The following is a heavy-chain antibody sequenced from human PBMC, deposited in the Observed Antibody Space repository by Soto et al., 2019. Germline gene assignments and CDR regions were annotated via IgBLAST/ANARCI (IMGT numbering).Heavy chain of an antibody. Sequence: QAQLVESGGGVVQPGTSLRLSCAASGFTISTHGMHWVRQAPGKGLEWLANIWYDGSNKFYAESVKGRFSISKDNSKNALYLQVSSLRAEDPAVYYCAAATTWNFHFPYWGQGTQVTVSS. J-gene: IGHJ4*02. CDR1: GFTISTHG. V-gene: IGHV3-33*03. D-gene: IGHD1-7*01. CDR3: AAATTWNFHFPY. CDR2: IWYDGSNK.